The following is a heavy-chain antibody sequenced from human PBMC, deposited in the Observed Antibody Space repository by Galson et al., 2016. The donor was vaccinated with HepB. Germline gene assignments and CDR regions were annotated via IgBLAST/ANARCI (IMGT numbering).Heavy chain of an antibody. J-gene: IGHJ4*02. CDR1: GYTFTNYG. V-gene: IGHV1-18*04. CDR3: ARDSRRDYFSGSSAFDY. D-gene: IGHD3-10*01. CDR2: ISVYKGDRNT. Sequence: SVKVSCKASGYTFTNYGISWVRQAPGQGLEWMGWISVYKGDRNTNYAQKFKGRVTMTIDTSTSTAYMELRSLRSDDTAVYYCARDSRRDYFSGSSAFDYWGQGTLGTVSS.